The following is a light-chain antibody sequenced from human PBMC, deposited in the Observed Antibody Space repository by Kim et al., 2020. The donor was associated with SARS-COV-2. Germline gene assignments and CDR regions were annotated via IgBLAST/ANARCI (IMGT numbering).Light chain of an antibody. CDR3: QQRSNWPRRIT. CDR2: DAS. V-gene: IGKV3-11*01. Sequence: EIVLTQSPATLSLSPGERATLSCRASQSVSSYLAWYQQKSGQAPRLLIYDASNRATGIPARFSGSGSGTDFTLTISSLEPEDFAVYYCQQRSNWPRRITFGQGTRLEIK. J-gene: IGKJ5*01. CDR1: QSVSSY.